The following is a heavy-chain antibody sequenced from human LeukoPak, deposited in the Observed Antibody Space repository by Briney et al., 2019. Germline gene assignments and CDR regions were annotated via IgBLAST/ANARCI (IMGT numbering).Heavy chain of an antibody. CDR1: GGSISSYF. J-gene: IGHJ4*02. Sequence: SETLSLTCTVSGGSISSYFWSWIRQPPGKGLEWIGYIYYSGSTSYNPSLESRVTISVDTSKNQFSLKLSSVSAADTALYYCARVVAGYYYFDYWGQGTLVSVSS. V-gene: IGHV4-59*01. CDR3: ARVVAGYYYFDY. CDR2: IYYSGST. D-gene: IGHD3-9*01.